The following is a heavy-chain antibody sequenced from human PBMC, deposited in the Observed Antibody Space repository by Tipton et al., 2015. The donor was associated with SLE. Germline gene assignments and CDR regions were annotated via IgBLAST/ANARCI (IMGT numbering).Heavy chain of an antibody. V-gene: IGHV1-18*01. CDR1: GYTFTNYG. CDR3: VRETGGARY. D-gene: IGHD2-8*02. Sequence: QLVQSGDEVKKVGASVKVACKSSGYTFTNYGITWVRQAPGQGLDWMGWVSTYSGNTHYAQKVQGRVTMTTDTSTSTAYMELRSLTSDDTALYYCVRETGGARYWGQGTLVTVSS. CDR2: VSTYSGNT. J-gene: IGHJ4*02.